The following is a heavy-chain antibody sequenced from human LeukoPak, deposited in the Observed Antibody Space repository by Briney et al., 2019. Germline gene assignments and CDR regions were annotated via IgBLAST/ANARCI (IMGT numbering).Heavy chain of an antibody. CDR2: ISGSGSST. CDR3: AKDGRRSSSPYYFDN. D-gene: IGHD6-6*01. V-gene: IGHV3-23*01. J-gene: IGHJ4*02. CDR1: GFTFSSYA. Sequence: GGSLRLSCAASGFTFSSYAMTWVRQAPGKGLEWVSGISGSGSSTYYADSVKGRFTISRDNSKNTLYLQMNSLRAEDTAVFYCAKDGRRSSSPYYFDNWGQGTLVTVFS.